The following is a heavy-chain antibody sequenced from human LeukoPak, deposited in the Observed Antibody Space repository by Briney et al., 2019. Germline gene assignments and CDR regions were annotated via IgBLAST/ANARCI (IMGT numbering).Heavy chain of an antibody. CDR2: ISNTGATI. D-gene: IGHD6-13*01. J-gene: IGHJ5*02. Sequence: GGSLRLSCAASGFTFSNYYMSWIRQAPGKGLEWVSYISNTGATITYTDSVKGRFTISRDNAKNSLYLQMNSLRAEDTAVYYCARDPGYSSSGWFDPWGQGTLVTVSS. CDR3: ARDPGYSSSGWFDP. V-gene: IGHV3-11*04. CDR1: GFTFSNYY.